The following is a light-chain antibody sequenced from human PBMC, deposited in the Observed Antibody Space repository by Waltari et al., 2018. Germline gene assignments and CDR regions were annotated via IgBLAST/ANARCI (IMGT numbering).Light chain of an antibody. CDR1: GSTIGAGYA. CDR2: GST. Sequence: QSVLTQPPSVSGAPGQRVTIPCTGSGSTIGAGYAVHWYQQLPRAAPKLLIYGSTSRPLGVPARFFGSTSGTSASLAITGLQAEDEADYYCQSYDTSLSVVFGGGTKLTVL. J-gene: IGLJ3*02. V-gene: IGLV1-40*01. CDR3: QSYDTSLSVV.